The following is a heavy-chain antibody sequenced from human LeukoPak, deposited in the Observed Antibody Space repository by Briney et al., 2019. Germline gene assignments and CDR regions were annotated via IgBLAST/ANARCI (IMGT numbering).Heavy chain of an antibody. CDR2: IDPVNGHT. D-gene: IGHD2-15*01. CDR1: EYTLTAFY. CDR3: AEQNCSGGNCKTPLAF. V-gene: IGHV1-2*02. J-gene: IGHJ4*02. Sequence: GASVKVSCKVSEYTLTAFYIHWVRQAPGQGLEWMGWIDPVNGHTIYAQNFQGRVTMSRDTSISTVFMELTRLRSGDTALYFCAEQNCSGGNCKTPLAFWGQGTLVTVSS.